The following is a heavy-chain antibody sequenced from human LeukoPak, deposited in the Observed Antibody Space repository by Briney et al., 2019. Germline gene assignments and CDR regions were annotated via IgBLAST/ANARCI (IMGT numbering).Heavy chain of an antibody. Sequence: PGGSLRLSCAASGFTFSSYGMHWVRQAPGKGLEWVAFIRYDGSNKYYADSVKGRFTISRDNAKNSLYLQMNSLRAEDTAVYYCAREGPEETYYYDSRKNHNWFDPWGQGTLVTVSS. V-gene: IGHV3-30*02. D-gene: IGHD3-22*01. CDR2: IRYDGSNK. J-gene: IGHJ5*02. CDR3: AREGPEETYYYDSRKNHNWFDP. CDR1: GFTFSSYG.